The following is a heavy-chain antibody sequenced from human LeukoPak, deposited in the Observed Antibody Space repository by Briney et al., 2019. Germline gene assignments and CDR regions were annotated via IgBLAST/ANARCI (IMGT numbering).Heavy chain of an antibody. CDR3: AKYVGDGRRYYFDY. CDR1: GFTFSSYA. J-gene: IGHJ4*02. D-gene: IGHD2-21*01. CDR2: FSGSGGST. V-gene: IGHV3-23*01. Sequence: GGSLRLSCAASGFTFSSYAMSWVRQAPGEGLQWVSSFSGSGGSTYYADSVKGRFTISRDNSKNTLYLQMNSLRAEDTAIYYCAKYVGDGRRYYFDYWGQGTLVTVSS.